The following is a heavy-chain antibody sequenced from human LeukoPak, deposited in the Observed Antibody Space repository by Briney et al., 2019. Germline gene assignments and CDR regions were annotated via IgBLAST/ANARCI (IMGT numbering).Heavy chain of an antibody. CDR2: ISYDGSNK. CDR1: GFTFSSYA. Sequence: PGGSLRLSCAASGFTFSSYATHWVRQAPGKGLEWVAVISYDGSNKYYADSVKGRFTISRDNSKNTLYLQMNSLRAEDTAVYYCARGRYSSGWDDPRIDYWGQGTLVTVSS. D-gene: IGHD6-19*01. V-gene: IGHV3-30-3*01. J-gene: IGHJ4*02. CDR3: ARGRYSSGWDDPRIDY.